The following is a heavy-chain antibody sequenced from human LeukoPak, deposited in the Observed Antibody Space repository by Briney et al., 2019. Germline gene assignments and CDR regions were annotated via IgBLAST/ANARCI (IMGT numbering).Heavy chain of an antibody. J-gene: IGHJ4*02. CDR2: IYYSGST. CDR3: AKEGNYYDSSGPPYFDY. V-gene: IGHV4-30-4*08. Sequence: SQTLSLTCTVSGGSISSGDYYWRWLRQPPGTGLEWIGYIYYSGSTYYNPSLKSRVTISVDTSKNQFSLKLSSVTAADTAVYYCAKEGNYYDSSGPPYFDYWGQGTLVTVSS. D-gene: IGHD3-22*01. CDR1: GGSISSGDYY.